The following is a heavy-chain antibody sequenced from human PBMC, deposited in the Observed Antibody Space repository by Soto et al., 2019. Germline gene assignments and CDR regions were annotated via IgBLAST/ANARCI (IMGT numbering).Heavy chain of an antibody. CDR1: GFTFSNYA. V-gene: IGHV3-30-3*01. CDR2: VSYDGSKQ. D-gene: IGHD3-22*01. J-gene: IGHJ4*02. Sequence: QVQLVESGGGVVQPGRSLRVSCAASGFTFSNYAMHWVRQAPGKGLEWVAVVSYDGSKQFYADSVEGRFTISRDSSKSTLYLHMDNLRDEDTAVYYCARDRVYYYDNSGYYNFDYWGQGTLATVSS. CDR3: ARDRVYYYDNSGYYNFDY.